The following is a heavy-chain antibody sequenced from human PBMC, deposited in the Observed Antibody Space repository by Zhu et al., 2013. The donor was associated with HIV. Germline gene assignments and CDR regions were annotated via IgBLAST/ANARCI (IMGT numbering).Heavy chain of an antibody. CDR2: INTSGGTT. CDR3: ARLAGTTWGGLFDY. CDR1: GYTFSSYY. D-gene: IGHD1-7*01. V-gene: IGHV1-46*01. Sequence: QVQLVQSGAEVKKPGASVKVSCKASGYTFSSYYMHWVRQAPGQGLEWMGIINTSGGTTSYAQKFQGRVTMTRDTSTSTVYMELSSLRSEDTAVYYCARLAGTTWGGLFDYWGQGNPGHRLL. J-gene: IGHJ4*02.